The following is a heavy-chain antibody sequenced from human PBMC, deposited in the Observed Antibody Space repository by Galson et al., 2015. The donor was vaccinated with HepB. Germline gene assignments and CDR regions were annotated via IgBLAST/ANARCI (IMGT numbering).Heavy chain of an antibody. V-gene: IGHV1-18*04. CDR3: ARGVKRSGYDFIVENWFDP. Sequence: SVKVSCKASGYTFTDYYIHWVRQAPGQGLEWMGWISAYNGNTNYAQKFQGRVTITRDTSASTAYMEQSSLRSEDTAVYYCARGVKRSGYDFIVENWFDPWGQGTLVTVSS. J-gene: IGHJ5*02. CDR2: ISAYNGNT. CDR1: GYTFTDYY. D-gene: IGHD5-12*01.